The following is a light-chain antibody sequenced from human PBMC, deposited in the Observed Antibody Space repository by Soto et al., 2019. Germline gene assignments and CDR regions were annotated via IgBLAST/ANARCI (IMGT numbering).Light chain of an antibody. CDR3: QHYDSLPIT. CDR1: QSVSSY. CDR2: DAS. J-gene: IGKJ5*01. Sequence: EIVLTQSPATLSLSPGERATLSCRASQSVSSYLLWYQQKPGQAPRLLIYDASNRATGIPARFSGSGSETDFTLTIGRLEPEDFAVFYCQHYDSLPITFGQGTRLEI. V-gene: IGKV3-11*01.